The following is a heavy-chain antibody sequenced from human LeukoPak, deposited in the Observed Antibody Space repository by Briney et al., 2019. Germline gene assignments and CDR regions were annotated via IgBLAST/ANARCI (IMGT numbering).Heavy chain of an antibody. Sequence: PGGSLRLSCSASGFTFGSYAMHWVRQAPGKGLEYVSAISSNGGSTYYADSVKGRFTISRDNSKNTLYLQMSSLRAEDTAVYYCVKDRVVPAAILDYWGQGTLVTVSS. CDR2: ISSNGGST. J-gene: IGHJ4*02. CDR3: VKDRVVPAAILDY. D-gene: IGHD2-2*01. CDR1: GFTFGSYA. V-gene: IGHV3-64D*06.